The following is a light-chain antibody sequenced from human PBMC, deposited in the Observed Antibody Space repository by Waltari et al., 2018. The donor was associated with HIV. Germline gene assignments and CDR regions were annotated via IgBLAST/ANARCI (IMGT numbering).Light chain of an antibody. Sequence: SYALTQPPSVSVSPGQTAKITCSGLDERMGAWYQLKPGQDPSMIIFRDGQRPSWFPSRFSGSRSGARLTLTITSVQDDDEAEYVCQSTFGTGTIIFGTGTTLTVL. CDR3: QSTFGTGTII. CDR2: RDG. CDR1: LDERM. V-gene: IGLV3-25*03. J-gene: IGLJ2*01.